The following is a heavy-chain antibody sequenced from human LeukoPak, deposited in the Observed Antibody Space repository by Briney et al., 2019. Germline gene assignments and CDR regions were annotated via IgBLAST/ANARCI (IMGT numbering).Heavy chain of an antibody. CDR1: GFTFSSYA. CDR2: ISYDGSNK. J-gene: IGHJ6*02. V-gene: IGHV3-30-3*01. D-gene: IGHD2-8*01. CDR3: ARKLMVYYYGMDI. Sequence: GGSLRLSCAASGFTFSSYAMHWVRQAPGKGLELVAVISYDGSNKYYADSVKGRFTISRDNSKNTLYLQMNSLRAEDTAVYYCARKLMVYYYGMDIWGQGTTVTVSS.